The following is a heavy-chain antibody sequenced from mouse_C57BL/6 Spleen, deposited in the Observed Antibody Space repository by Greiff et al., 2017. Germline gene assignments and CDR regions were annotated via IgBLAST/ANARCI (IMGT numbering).Heavy chain of an antibody. J-gene: IGHJ4*01. D-gene: IGHD1-1*01. V-gene: IGHV1-55*01. CDR1: GYTFTSYW. CDR3: ARDYYGSSGAMDY. Sequence: QVHVKQPGAELVKPGASVKMSCKASGYTFTSYWITWVKQRPGQGLEWIGDIYPGSGSTNYNEKFKSKATLTVDTSSSTAYMQLSSLTSEDSAVYYCARDYYGSSGAMDYWGQGTSVTVSS. CDR2: IYPGSGST.